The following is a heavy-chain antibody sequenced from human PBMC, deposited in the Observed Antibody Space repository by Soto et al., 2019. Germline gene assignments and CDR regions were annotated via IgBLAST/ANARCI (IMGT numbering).Heavy chain of an antibody. V-gene: IGHV4-61*01. CDR2: IYYSGST. CDR1: GSSASRGSYN. J-gene: IGHJ5*01. Sequence: VLLSLTGPVSGSSASRGSYNWSCFRRPPGEGLEWIGYIYYSGSTSYNPSLKSRVTMSVDTSKNQFSLKLNSVTAADTAVYYCARTGFCRWDAGYPNWFDSSGQGTLVT. CDR3: ARTGFCRWDAGYPNWFDS. D-gene: IGHD2-15*01.